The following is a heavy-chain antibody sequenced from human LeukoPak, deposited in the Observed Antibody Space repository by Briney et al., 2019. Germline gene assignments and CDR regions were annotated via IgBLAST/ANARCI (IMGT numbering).Heavy chain of an antibody. CDR3: ARVELAPYYYYMDV. CDR1: GGSFSGYY. Sequence: PSETLSLTCAVYGGSFSGYYWSWIRQPPGKGLEWIGEINHSGSTNYNPSLKSRVTISVDTSKNQFSLKLSSVTAADTAVYYCARVELAPYYYYMDVWGKGTTVTVSS. D-gene: IGHD1-7*01. J-gene: IGHJ6*03. CDR2: INHSGST. V-gene: IGHV4-34*01.